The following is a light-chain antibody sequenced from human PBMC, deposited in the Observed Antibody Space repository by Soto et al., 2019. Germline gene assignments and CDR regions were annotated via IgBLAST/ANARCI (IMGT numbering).Light chain of an antibody. CDR1: SSDVGAYNS. V-gene: IGLV2-14*01. Sequence: QSALTQPASVSGSPGQSIAISCTGTSSDVGAYNSVSWYQQYPGKAPKLMIHDVSNRPSGVSNRFSGSKSGNTASLTISGLQADDEADYYCSSYTSSSSYVFGSGTKVTVL. J-gene: IGLJ1*01. CDR2: DVS. CDR3: SSYTSSSSYV.